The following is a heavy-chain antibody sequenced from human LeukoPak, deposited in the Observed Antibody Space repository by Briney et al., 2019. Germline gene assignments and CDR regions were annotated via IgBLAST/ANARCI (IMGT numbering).Heavy chain of an antibody. CDR2: IYYSGST. D-gene: IGHD3-3*01. J-gene: IGHJ5*02. Sequence: SETLSLTCTVSGGSISSYYWSWIRQPPGKGLEWIGYIYYSGSTNYNPSLKSRVTISVDTSKNQFSLKLSSVTAADTAVYYCAREKVWSITIFGGFDPWGQGTLVTVSS. CDR1: GGSISSYY. CDR3: AREKVWSITIFGGFDP. V-gene: IGHV4-59*01.